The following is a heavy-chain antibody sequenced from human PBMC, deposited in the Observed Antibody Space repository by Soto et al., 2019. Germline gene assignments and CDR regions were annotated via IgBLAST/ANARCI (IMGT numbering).Heavy chain of an antibody. CDR2: ISGSGGST. J-gene: IGHJ6*03. V-gene: IGHV3-23*01. CDR1: GFTFSSYA. CDR3: ANPYCSSTSCYKDHYYYYMDV. D-gene: IGHD2-2*02. Sequence: GGSLRLSCAASGFTFSSYAMSWVRQAPGKGPEWVSAISGSGGSTYYADSVKGRFTISRDNSKNTLYLQMNSLRAEDTAVYYCANPYCSSTSCYKDHYYYYMDVWGKGTTVTVSS.